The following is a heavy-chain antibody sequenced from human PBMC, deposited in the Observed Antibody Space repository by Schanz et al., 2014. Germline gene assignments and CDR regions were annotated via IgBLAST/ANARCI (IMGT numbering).Heavy chain of an antibody. D-gene: IGHD6-13*01. Sequence: QVQLVQSGVEVKRPGASVRVSCKASGYSFTDYAIHWVRQAPGQGLEWMGWISGYNGDTNYAPKFQGRVTMTTDTSTSTAYMELSSLRSEDTAVYYCARDGEAAAGCDYWGQGTLVTVSS. V-gene: IGHV1-18*01. CDR3: ARDGEAAAGCDY. CDR2: ISGYNGDT. CDR1: GYSFTDYA. J-gene: IGHJ4*02.